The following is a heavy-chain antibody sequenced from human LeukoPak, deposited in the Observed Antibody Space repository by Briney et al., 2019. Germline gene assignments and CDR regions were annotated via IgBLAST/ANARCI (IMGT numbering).Heavy chain of an antibody. D-gene: IGHD2-15*01. CDR3: ARGADGVSSNSRGWFDP. J-gene: IGHJ5*02. Sequence: PGGALRLSCAASGFTFSSYGMHWVRQAPGKGLEREAVISYDGSNKYYANSVKGRFTISRDNAKNSLYLQMNSLRAEDTAVYSCARGADGVSSNSRGWFDPWGQGTLVTVSS. V-gene: IGHV3-30*03. CDR2: ISYDGSNK. CDR1: GFTFSSYG.